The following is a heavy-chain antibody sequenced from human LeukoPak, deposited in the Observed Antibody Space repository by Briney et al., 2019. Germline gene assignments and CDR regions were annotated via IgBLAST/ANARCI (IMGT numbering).Heavy chain of an antibody. CDR3: AKTYGEVYYYYYMDA. D-gene: IGHD4-17*01. CDR1: GFTFSSYG. J-gene: IGHJ6*03. Sequence: PGRSLRLSCAASGFTFSSYGMHWVRQAPGKGLEWVAVISYDGSNKYYADSVKGRFTISRDNSKNTLYLQMNSLRAEDTAVYYCAKTYGEVYYYYYMDAWGKGTTVTVSS. CDR2: ISYDGSNK. V-gene: IGHV3-30*18.